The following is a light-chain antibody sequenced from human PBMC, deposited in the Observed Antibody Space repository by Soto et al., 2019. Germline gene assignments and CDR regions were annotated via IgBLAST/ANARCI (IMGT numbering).Light chain of an antibody. CDR1: QGISSY. J-gene: IGKJ1*01. CDR2: AAS. Sequence: VIWMSESPWLLSAARGGSVQGRCGVSQGISSYLAWYQQKPGKAPELLIYAASTLQSGVPSRFSGTGSGTDFTLTISCPQSEDFANYYRPQYYSFLPVTFGQGTKVDIK. CDR3: PQYYSFLPVT. V-gene: IGKV1D-8*01.